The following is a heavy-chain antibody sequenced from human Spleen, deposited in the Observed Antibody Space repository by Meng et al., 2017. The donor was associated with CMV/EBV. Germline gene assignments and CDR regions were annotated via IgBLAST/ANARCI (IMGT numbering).Heavy chain of an antibody. CDR2: ISGDGTTT. D-gene: IGHD2-15*01. CDR1: GFTFDDYG. V-gene: IGHV3-74*01. J-gene: IGHJ6*02. Sequence: GESLKISCAASGFTFDDYGMSWVRQAPGKGLVWVSRISGDGTTTTYADSVRGRFTISRDNAKNTLYLQMDSLRAGDTAVYYCARDGKYCSSGTCDYYVMDVWGQGTTVTVS. CDR3: ARDGKYCSSGTCDYYVMDV.